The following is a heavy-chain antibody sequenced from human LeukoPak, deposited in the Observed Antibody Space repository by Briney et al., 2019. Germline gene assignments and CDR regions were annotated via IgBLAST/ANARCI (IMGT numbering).Heavy chain of an antibody. CDR1: GYTFTGYY. D-gene: IGHD3-3*01. Sequence: ASVKVSCKASGYTFTGYYMHWVRQAPGQGLEWMGWINPNSGVTNNAQKFQGRVTMTRDTSISTAYMELSRLRSDDTAVYYCARGLTHVLRFLEWPIDCWGQGTLVTVSS. J-gene: IGHJ4*02. CDR3: ARGLTHVLRFLEWPIDC. V-gene: IGHV1-2*02. CDR2: INPNSGVT.